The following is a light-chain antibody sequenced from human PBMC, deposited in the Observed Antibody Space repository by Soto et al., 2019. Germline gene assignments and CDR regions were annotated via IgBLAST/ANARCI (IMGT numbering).Light chain of an antibody. Sequence: EIVLAQSPGTLSLSPGERATVSCRASESLDSRSLVWYQHKSGQAPRFLIYGTSNRATGIPARFSGSGSGTDFTLTISSLEPEDFAVYYCQQHSHWPPWTFGQGTRVEIQ. CDR2: GTS. CDR3: QQHSHWPPWT. V-gene: IGKV3-11*01. J-gene: IGKJ1*01. CDR1: ESLDSRS.